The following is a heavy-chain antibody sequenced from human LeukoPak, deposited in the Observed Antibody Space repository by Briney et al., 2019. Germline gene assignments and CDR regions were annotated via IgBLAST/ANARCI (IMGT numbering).Heavy chain of an antibody. D-gene: IGHD2-2*01. V-gene: IGHV3-30*02. CDR3: AKDHDALVPAAQFDY. Sequence: GGSLRLSCAASGFTFSSYGMHWVRQAPGKGLEWVAFIRYDGSNKYYAASVKGRFTISRDNARNSLYLQMNSLRAEDTAVYYCAKDHDALVPAAQFDYWGQGNRVTVSS. CDR1: GFTFSSYG. J-gene: IGHJ4*02. CDR2: IRYDGSNK.